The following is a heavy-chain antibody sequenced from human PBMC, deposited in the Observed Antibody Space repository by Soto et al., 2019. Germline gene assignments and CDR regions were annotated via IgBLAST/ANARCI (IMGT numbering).Heavy chain of an antibody. CDR2: ISGSGGRT. D-gene: IGHD4-4*01. CDR1: GFPFSSHG. CDR3: AKDEADYYSTYPDY. V-gene: IGHV3-23*01. Sequence: PRVPLRLSWAAAGFPFSSHGMSWVRKAPGKGLEWVSGISGSGGRTYYADSVKGRFTISRDNSKNTLFLQMNSLRAEDTAVYYCAKDEADYYSTYPDYWGYGSPVTVSS. J-gene: IGHJ4*01.